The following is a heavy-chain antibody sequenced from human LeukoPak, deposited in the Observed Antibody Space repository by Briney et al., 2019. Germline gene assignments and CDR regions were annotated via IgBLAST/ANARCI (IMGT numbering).Heavy chain of an antibody. CDR3: VRDEGLTGYPDY. CDR1: GGSTTNYY. Sequence: SETLSLTCSVPGGSTTNYYWSWIRQPAGKGLEWIGRFYSRGTTYYNPPLRSRVSLSGDESKNQLSLKMYSVTAADTAVYYCVRDEGLTGYPDYWGQGTLVTVSS. D-gene: IGHD3-9*01. CDR2: FYSRGTT. V-gene: IGHV4-4*07. J-gene: IGHJ4*02.